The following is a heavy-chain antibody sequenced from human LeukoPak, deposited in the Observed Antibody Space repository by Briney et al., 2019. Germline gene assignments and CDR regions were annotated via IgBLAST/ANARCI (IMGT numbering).Heavy chain of an antibody. D-gene: IGHD3-3*01. CDR1: GFTFGSYA. CDR3: AKEITILDP. J-gene: IGHJ5*02. V-gene: IGHV3-23*01. CDR2: VIGSGEHT. Sequence: GGSLRLSCAASGFTFGSYAMSWVRQAPGKGLEWVSGVIGSGEHTYSPDSVKGRFTISRDNSRNMLYLQMNSLRAEDTAVYYCAKEITILDPWGQGTLVTVSS.